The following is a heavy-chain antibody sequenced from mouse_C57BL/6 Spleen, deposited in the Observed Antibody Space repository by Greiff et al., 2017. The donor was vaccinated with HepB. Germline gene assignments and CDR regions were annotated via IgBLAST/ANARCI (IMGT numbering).Heavy chain of an antibody. V-gene: IGHV1-82*01. CDR3: ARLSLRGYFDY. Sequence: QVQLKQSGPELVKPGASVKISCKASGYAFSSSWMNWVKQRPGKGLEWIGRIYPGDGDTNYNGKFKGKATLTADKSSSTAYMQLSSLTSEDSAVYFCARLSLRGYFDYWGQGTTLTVSS. D-gene: IGHD1-1*01. CDR2: IYPGDGDT. J-gene: IGHJ2*01. CDR1: GYAFSSSW.